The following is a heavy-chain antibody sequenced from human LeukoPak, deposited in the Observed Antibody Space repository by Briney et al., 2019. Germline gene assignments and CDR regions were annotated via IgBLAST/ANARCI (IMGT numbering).Heavy chain of an antibody. V-gene: IGHV4-34*01. CDR3: ARAHSSGWYGAFDY. D-gene: IGHD6-19*01. CDR1: GGSFSGFY. J-gene: IGHJ4*02. CDR2: IDHSGST. Sequence: SETLSLTCDVYGGSFSGFYWNWIRQPPGKGLEWIGEIDHSGSTNYNPSLKSRVTISVDTSKNQFSLKLSSVTAADTAVYYCARAHSSGWYGAFDYWGQGTLVTVSS.